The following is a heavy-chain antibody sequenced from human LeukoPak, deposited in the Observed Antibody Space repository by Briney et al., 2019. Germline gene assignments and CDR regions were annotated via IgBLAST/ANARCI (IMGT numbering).Heavy chain of an antibody. CDR3: ASNNDYGDYIQYYFDY. J-gene: IGHJ4*02. CDR2: INPNSGGT. CDR1: GYSFTGYF. D-gene: IGHD4-17*01. Sequence: ASVKVSCKASGYSFTGYFMHWVRQAPGQGLEWMGWINPNSGGTNYAQKFQGRVTMTRDTSISTAYMELSRLRSDDTAVYYCASNNDYGDYIQYYFDYWGQGTLVTVSS. V-gene: IGHV1-2*02.